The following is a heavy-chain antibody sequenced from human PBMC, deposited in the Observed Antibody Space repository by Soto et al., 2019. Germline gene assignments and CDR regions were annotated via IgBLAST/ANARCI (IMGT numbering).Heavy chain of an antibody. D-gene: IGHD6-19*01. J-gene: IGHJ5*02. Sequence: PSETLSLTCTVSGGSISSYYWSWIRQPPGKGLEWIGYIYYSGSTNYNPSLKSRVTISVDTSKNQFSLKLSSVTAADTAVYYCARDGQQWLQARYNWFDPWGQGTLVTVSS. CDR3: ARDGQQWLQARYNWFDP. V-gene: IGHV4-59*01. CDR2: IYYSGST. CDR1: GGSISSYY.